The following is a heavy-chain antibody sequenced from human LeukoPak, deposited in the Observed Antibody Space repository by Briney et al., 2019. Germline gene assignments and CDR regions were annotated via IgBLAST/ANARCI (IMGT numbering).Heavy chain of an antibody. V-gene: IGHV3-74*01. D-gene: IGHD6-6*01. CDR1: GFTFSSYW. CDR2: INSDGSTT. J-gene: IGHJ4*02. Sequence: GGSLRLSCAASGFTFSSYWMHWVRQAPGKGLVWVSRINSDGSTTSYADSVMGRFTISRDNAKNSLYLQMNSLRAEDTAIYYCARSHREGSSSYYFDYWGQGTLVTVSS. CDR3: ARSHREGSSSYYFDY.